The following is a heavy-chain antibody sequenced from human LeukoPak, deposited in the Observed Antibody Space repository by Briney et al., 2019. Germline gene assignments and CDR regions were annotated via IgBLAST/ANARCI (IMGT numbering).Heavy chain of an antibody. D-gene: IGHD5-18*01. V-gene: IGHV1-8*01. Sequence: ASVKVSCKASGYTFTSYDINWVRQATGQGLEWMGWMNPNSGNTGYAQKFQGRVTMTRNTSISTAYMELRSLRSDDTAVYYCARSGYSYGDYYYYYMDVWGKGTAVTVSS. J-gene: IGHJ6*03. CDR1: GYTFTSYD. CDR2: MNPNSGNT. CDR3: ARSGYSYGDYYYYYMDV.